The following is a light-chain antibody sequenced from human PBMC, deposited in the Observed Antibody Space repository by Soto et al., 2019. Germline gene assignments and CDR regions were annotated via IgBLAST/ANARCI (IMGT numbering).Light chain of an antibody. V-gene: IGKV1-27*01. CDR2: AAS. J-gene: IGKJ4*01. CDR3: QKYTNVPA. CDR1: QGISNY. Sequence: DIQMTQSPSSLSASVGDRVTITCRASQGISNYLAWYQQIPWKVPKLLISAASTLQSGVPSRFSGSGSGTDFTLTISSLQPEDVATYYCQKYTNVPAFGGGTKVELK.